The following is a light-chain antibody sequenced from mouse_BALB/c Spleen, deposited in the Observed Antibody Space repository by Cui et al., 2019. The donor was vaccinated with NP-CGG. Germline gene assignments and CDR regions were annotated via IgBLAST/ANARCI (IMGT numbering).Light chain of an antibody. Sequence: QILLTQSPTIMSASPGEKVTMTCSPSSSVSYIHWYQQTPGSSPTSWISHTSHLASGFPPRFSGSGSGTSYSLIISSMEAEDAATYYCHQRSSYHTFGGGTKLEIK. J-gene: IGKJ2*01. CDR2: HTS. CDR1: SSVSY. V-gene: IGKV4-69*01. CDR3: HQRSSYHT.